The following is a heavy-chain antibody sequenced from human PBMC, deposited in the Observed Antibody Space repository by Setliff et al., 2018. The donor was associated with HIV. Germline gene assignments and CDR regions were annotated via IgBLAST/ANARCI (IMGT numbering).Heavy chain of an antibody. J-gene: IGHJ4*02. D-gene: IGHD1-1*01. V-gene: IGHV4-39*01. CDR3: ARQTTGATKVRYFDY. CDR1: GGSISSSNFY. Sequence: TLSLTCTVSGGSISSSNFYWGWIRQPPGKGLEWIGTVYYSGTTYYNPSLKSRVTISVDTSKSQFSLNLSSVTAADTAVYYCARQTTGATKVRYFDYWAQGTLVTVSS. CDR2: VYYSGTT.